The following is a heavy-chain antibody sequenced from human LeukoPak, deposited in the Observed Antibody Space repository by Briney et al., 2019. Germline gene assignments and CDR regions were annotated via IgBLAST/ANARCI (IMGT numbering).Heavy chain of an antibody. CDR2: IGSSNNNI. D-gene: IGHD3-10*01. CDR3: AREHYYGSGSYFSDY. J-gene: IGHJ4*02. Sequence: GGSLRLSCAASGFTFSDYYMSWIRQAPGKGLEWVSYIGSSNNNIYYADSVKGRFTISRDNAKNSLYLQMNSLRAEDTAVYYCAREHYYGSGSYFSDYWGQGTLVTVSS. CDR1: GFTFSDYY. V-gene: IGHV3-11*04.